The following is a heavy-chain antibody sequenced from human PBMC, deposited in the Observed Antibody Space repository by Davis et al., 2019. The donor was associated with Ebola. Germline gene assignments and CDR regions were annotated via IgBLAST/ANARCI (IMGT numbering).Heavy chain of an antibody. V-gene: IGHV1-3*01. J-gene: IGHJ4*02. CDR3: ARGAVDIVLMVYAIHYFDY. D-gene: IGHD2-8*01. Sequence: AASVKVSCKASGYTFTSYAMHWVRQAPGQRLEWMGWINAGNGNTKYSQKFQGRVTITRDTSASTAYMELSSLRSEDTAVYYCARGAVDIVLMVYAIHYFDYWGQGTLVTVSS. CDR2: INAGNGNT. CDR1: GYTFTSYA.